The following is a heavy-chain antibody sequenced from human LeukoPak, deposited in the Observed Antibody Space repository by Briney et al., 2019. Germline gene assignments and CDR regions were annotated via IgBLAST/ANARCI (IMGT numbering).Heavy chain of an antibody. CDR2: ISHSGST. CDR3: ARWGGGSYYDFDY. Sequence: SETLSLTCAVYGGSFSGYYWSWIRQPPGKGLEWIGEISHSGSTNYNPSLKSRVTISVDTSKNQFSLKLTSVTAADTAVYYCARWGGGSYYDFDYWGQGTLVTVSS. J-gene: IGHJ4*02. D-gene: IGHD1-26*01. CDR1: GGSFSGYY. V-gene: IGHV4-34*01.